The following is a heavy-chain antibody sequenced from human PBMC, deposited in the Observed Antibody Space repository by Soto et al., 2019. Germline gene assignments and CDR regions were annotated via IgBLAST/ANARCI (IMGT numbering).Heavy chain of an antibody. CDR1: GFTFSSYA. V-gene: IGHV3-30-3*01. J-gene: IGHJ4*02. CDR3: ATRGSPWFDY. CDR2: ISYDGSNK. D-gene: IGHD3-16*01. Sequence: SLRLSCAASGFTFSSYAMHWVRQAPGKGLEWVAVISYDGSNKYYADSVKGRFTISRDNSKNTLYLQMNSLRAEDTAVYYCATRGSPWFDYWGQGTPVTVSS.